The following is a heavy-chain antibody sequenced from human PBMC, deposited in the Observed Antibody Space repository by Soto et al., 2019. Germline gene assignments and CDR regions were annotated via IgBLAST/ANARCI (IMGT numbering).Heavy chain of an antibody. CDR2: ISASGDTV. CDR1: GLPSTGFE. Sequence: EERLVESGGRFLQPGGSLRLSCVASGLPSTGFEMNWVRQAPGKGLEWVSYISASGDTVYYADSVKGRFTISRDNAKNTLYLEMNSLRAEDSAVYYCARGWVEGLSRQPPTDYWGQGTLVTVSS. CDR3: ARGWVEGLSRQPPTDY. J-gene: IGHJ4*02. V-gene: IGHV3-48*03. D-gene: IGHD3-3*01.